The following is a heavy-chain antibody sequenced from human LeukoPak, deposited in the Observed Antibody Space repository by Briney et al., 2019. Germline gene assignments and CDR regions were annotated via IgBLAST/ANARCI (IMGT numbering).Heavy chain of an antibody. CDR2: INQDGSEK. CDR1: GFTFSIYW. CDR3: TKHITTDATTPFYYGMDV. V-gene: IGHV3-7*02. Sequence: GGSLRLSCAASGFTFSIYWMSWVRQAPGKGLEWVASINQDGSEKYYVDSVKGRCTISRDNAKNSLHLQMDSLRAEDTAVYYCTKHITTDATTPFYYGMDVWGQGTTVTVSS. J-gene: IGHJ6*02. D-gene: IGHD3-22*01.